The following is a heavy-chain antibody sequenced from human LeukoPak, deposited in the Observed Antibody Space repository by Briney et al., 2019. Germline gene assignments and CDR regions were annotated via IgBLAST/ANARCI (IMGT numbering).Heavy chain of an antibody. D-gene: IGHD4-11*01. J-gene: IGHJ4*02. Sequence: SETLSLTCTVAGCSIRRYYWSWIRQPPGKGLEWIGYIYYSGSTNYNPSLKSRVSISVDTSKNQFSLKLSSVTAADTAVYYCAITFSTVTMLYPFDLWGQGTLVTVSS. CDR1: GCSIRRYY. CDR3: AITFSTVTMLYPFDL. CDR2: IYYSGST. V-gene: IGHV4-59*01.